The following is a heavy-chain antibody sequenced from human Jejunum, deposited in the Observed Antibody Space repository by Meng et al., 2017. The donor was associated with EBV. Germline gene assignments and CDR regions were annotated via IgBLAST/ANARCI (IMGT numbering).Heavy chain of an antibody. CDR3: ASDISTATFGY. V-gene: IGHV7-4-1*02. Sequence: QVQLVQSGSELKKPGASVKVSCKASGYTFSRYAMNWVRQAPGQGLEWMGWINTRTGNPAYAQGFTGRFVFSLDTSVSTAYLQISSLKAEDTAAYYCASDISTATFGYWGQGTLVTVSS. CDR2: INTRTGNP. J-gene: IGHJ4*02. CDR1: GYTFSRYA. D-gene: IGHD2-21*02.